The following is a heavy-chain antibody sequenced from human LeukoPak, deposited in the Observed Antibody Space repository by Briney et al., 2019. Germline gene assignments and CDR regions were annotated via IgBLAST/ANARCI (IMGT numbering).Heavy chain of an antibody. CDR2: IYYSGST. CDR1: GGSISSGDYY. D-gene: IGHD2-2*02. V-gene: IGHV4-30-4*08. J-gene: IGHJ3*02. Sequence: PSETLSLTXTVSGGSISSGDYYWSWIRQPPGKGLEWIEYIYYSGSTYYNPSLKSRVTISVDTSKNQFSLKLSSVTAADTAVYYCAREYCSSTRCYTVTTSGTFDIWGQGTMVTVSS. CDR3: AREYCSSTRCYTVTTSGTFDI.